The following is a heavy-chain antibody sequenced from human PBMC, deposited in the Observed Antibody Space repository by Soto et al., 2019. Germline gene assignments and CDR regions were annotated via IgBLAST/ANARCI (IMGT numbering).Heavy chain of an antibody. CDR1: GFSLSTSGVG. CDR3: AHRPSYCSGGSCYSGFDY. D-gene: IGHD2-15*01. CDR2: IYWDDDK. Sequence: QITLKESGPPLVKHTQTLTLTCTFSGFSLSTSGVGVGWIRQPPGKALEWLALIYWDDDKRYSPSLKSRLTITKDTSKNQVVLTMTNMDPVDTATYYCAHRPSYCSGGSCYSGFDYWGQGTLVTVSS. V-gene: IGHV2-5*02. J-gene: IGHJ4*02.